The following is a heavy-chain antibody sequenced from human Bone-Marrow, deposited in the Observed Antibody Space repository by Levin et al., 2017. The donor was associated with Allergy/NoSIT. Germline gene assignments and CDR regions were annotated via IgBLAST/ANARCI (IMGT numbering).Heavy chain of an antibody. CDR1: GYTFSGYF. CDR2: INPNSGAT. J-gene: IGHJ3*01. D-gene: IGHD3-9*01. V-gene: IGHV1-2*02. CDR3: ARAYDTLTGYFATTNHDGFDL. Sequence: PLASVKVSCKASGYTFSGYFMHWVRQAPGQGLEWMGWINPNSGATDYAQKFQGRVTMTRDTSITTAYMELSRLRYDDTAVYFCARAYDTLTGYFATTNHDGFDLWGQGTMVTVAS.